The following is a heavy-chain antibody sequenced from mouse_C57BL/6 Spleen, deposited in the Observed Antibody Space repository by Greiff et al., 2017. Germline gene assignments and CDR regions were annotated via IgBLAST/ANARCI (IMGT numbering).Heavy chain of an antibody. V-gene: IGHV1-82*01. CDR3: ARYRYGSSYDWYFDV. Sequence: VQLQQSGPELVKPGASVKISCKASGYAFSSSWMNWVKQRPGKGLEWIGRIYPGDGDTNYNGKFKGKATLTADKSSSTAYMQLSSLTSEDSAVYFCARYRYGSSYDWYFDVWGTGTTVTVSS. CDR1: GYAFSSSW. CDR2: IYPGDGDT. D-gene: IGHD1-1*01. J-gene: IGHJ1*03.